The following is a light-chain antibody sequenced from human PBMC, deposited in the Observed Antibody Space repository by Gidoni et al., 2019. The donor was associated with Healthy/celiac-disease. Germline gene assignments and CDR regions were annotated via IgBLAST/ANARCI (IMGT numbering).Light chain of an antibody. CDR1: QNIGTF. Sequence: DIQMTQSPSSLSASVGDRVTITCRARQNIGTFLNWYQQKPGKAPNLLIYGASSLQSGVPSRFSGSGSATDFTLTVSSLQPEDFATYYCQQSYSTPYTFGQGTKLEIK. J-gene: IGKJ2*01. CDR3: QQSYSTPYT. CDR2: GAS. V-gene: IGKV1-39*01.